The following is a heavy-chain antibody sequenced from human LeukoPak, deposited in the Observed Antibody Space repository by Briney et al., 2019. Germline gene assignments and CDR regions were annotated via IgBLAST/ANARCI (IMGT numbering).Heavy chain of an antibody. CDR3: ARGFDFWSGYGYYFDY. Sequence: PGGSLRLSCAASGFTVSSNYMSWVRQAPGKGLEWVSVIYSGGSTYYADSVKSRFTISRDNSKNTLYLQMNSLRAEDTAVYYCARGFDFWSGYGYYFDYWGQGTLVTVSS. J-gene: IGHJ4*02. D-gene: IGHD3-3*01. V-gene: IGHV3-53*01. CDR2: IYSGGST. CDR1: GFTVSSNY.